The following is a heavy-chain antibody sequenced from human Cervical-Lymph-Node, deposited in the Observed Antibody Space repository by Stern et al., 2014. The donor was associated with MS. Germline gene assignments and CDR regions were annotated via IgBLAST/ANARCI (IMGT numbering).Heavy chain of an antibody. CDR3: ARDEGGSYDH. D-gene: IGHD1-26*01. CDR1: GGSITSHY. J-gene: IGHJ4*02. Sequence: QVQLQESGPGLVKPAETLSLTCTISGGSITSHYWSWIRQPPGKGLEYIGYVYYPGPTNYTPFLNGRVAISVDPSKNQFFLKLSSVTAADTAVYFCARDEGGSYDHWGQGTLVTVSS. CDR2: VYYPGPT. V-gene: IGHV4-59*11.